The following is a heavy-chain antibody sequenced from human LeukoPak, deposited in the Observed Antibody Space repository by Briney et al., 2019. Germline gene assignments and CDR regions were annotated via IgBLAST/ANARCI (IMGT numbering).Heavy chain of an antibody. CDR1: GDSIISGGYY. V-gene: IGHV4-31*03. CDR2: IYSSGTT. Sequence: SETLSLTCTVSGDSIISGGYYWTWIRQHPGNGLEWIGYIYSSGTTYYNPSLNSRVTMSVDTSKNQFSLKLNSVTAADTAVYYCARSDGSGYYFDYWGQGTLVTVSS. J-gene: IGHJ4*02. D-gene: IGHD3-10*01. CDR3: ARSDGSGYYFDY.